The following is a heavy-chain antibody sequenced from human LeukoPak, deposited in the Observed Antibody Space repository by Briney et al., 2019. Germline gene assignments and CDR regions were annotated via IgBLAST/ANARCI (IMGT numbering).Heavy chain of an antibody. CDR3: ARDPPFIIGTTFFDY. D-gene: IGHD1-20*01. Sequence: PGGSLRLSCAASGFTLSSYWMHWVRHAPGKGLEWVSSISTSSTYIYYADSVKGRFTISRDNAKNSLYLQMNSLRAEDTAVYYCARDPPFIIGTTFFDYWGQGTLVTVSS. V-gene: IGHV3-21*01. J-gene: IGHJ4*02. CDR1: GFTLSSYW. CDR2: ISTSSTYI.